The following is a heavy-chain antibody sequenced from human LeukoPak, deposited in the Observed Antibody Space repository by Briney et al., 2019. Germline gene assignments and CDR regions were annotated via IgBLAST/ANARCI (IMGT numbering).Heavy chain of an antibody. Sequence: GGSLRLSCAASGFTFSSYSMNWVRQAPGKGLEWVSSISSSSSYIYYADSVKGRFTISRDNSKNTLYLQMNSVSVEDTALYYCARGIYNNGNMNDSWGEGTVVTVSS. CDR2: ISSSSSYI. V-gene: IGHV3-21*01. D-gene: IGHD2-8*01. CDR3: ARGIYNNGNMNDS. J-gene: IGHJ4*02. CDR1: GFTFSSYS.